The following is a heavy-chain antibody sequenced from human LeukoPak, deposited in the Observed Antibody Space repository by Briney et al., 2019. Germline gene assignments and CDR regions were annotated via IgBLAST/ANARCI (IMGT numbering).Heavy chain of an antibody. J-gene: IGHJ4*02. Sequence: GGSLRLSCAASGFAFSNYGMNWVRQAPGKGLEWVGRTRNKANSYTTEYAASVKGRFTISRDDSKNSLYLQMNSLKTEDTAVYYCARVGGSYRTGNYWGQGTLVTVSS. D-gene: IGHD1-26*01. CDR3: ARVGGSYRTGNY. V-gene: IGHV3-72*01. CDR2: TRNKANSYTT. CDR1: GFAFSNYG.